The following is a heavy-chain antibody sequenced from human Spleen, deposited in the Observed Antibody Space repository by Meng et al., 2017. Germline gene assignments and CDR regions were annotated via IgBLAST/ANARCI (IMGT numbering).Heavy chain of an antibody. Sequence: GGPLRLSCAASGFTVSHNYMSWVRQAPGKGLEWVSVIYSGGNTYYADSVKGRFTISRDNAKNSLYLQMNSLRAEDTAVYYCARDQGYYDSSGYPYYFDYWGQGTLVTVSS. V-gene: IGHV3-66*01. CDR2: IYSGGNT. CDR3: ARDQGYYDSSGYPYYFDY. J-gene: IGHJ4*02. CDR1: GFTVSHNY. D-gene: IGHD3-22*01.